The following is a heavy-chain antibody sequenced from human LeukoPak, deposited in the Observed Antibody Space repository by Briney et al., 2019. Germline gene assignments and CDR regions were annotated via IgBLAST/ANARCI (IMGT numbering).Heavy chain of an antibody. CDR3: TKDPNGDYVGAFDF. Sequence: GGSLRLSCAASGFTFSSYAMSWVRQAPGKGLEWVSRINTDGSSPTYAASVKGRFTISRDNSKSTLFLQMNSLRAEDTAVYYCTKDPNGDYVGAFDFWGQGTMVTVSS. J-gene: IGHJ3*01. CDR1: GFTFSSYA. CDR2: INTDGSSP. D-gene: IGHD4-17*01. V-gene: IGHV3-23*01.